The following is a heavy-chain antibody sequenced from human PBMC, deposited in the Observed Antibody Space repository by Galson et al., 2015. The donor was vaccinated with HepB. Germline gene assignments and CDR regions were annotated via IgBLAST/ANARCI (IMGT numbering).Heavy chain of an antibody. CDR2: VYSSGST. D-gene: IGHD3-22*01. Sequence: EPLSLTCTVSGGSIRNYYWGWIRQPVGKGLEWIGRVYSSGSTSYNPSLRSRVTMSVDTPKNQVSLKLNSVTAADTALYYCATEGWDSSQKSKYFQYWGQGALITVSS. CDR1: GGSIRNYY. J-gene: IGHJ1*01. V-gene: IGHV4-4*07. CDR3: ATEGWDSSQKSKYFQY.